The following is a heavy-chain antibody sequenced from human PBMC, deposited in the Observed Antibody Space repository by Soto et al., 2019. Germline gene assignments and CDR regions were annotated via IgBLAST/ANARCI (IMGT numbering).Heavy chain of an antibody. Sequence: SETLSLTCTVSVGSISSGDYYWNWIRQPPGKGLEWIGYIYYSGSTYYNPSLKSRITISVDTSKNQFSLKLSSVTAADTAVYYCARVRSGSSRPVDYWVQGTLVPVSS. V-gene: IGHV4-30-4*01. CDR1: VGSISSGDYY. D-gene: IGHD2-15*01. CDR2: IYYSGST. J-gene: IGHJ4*02. CDR3: ARVRSGSSRPVDY.